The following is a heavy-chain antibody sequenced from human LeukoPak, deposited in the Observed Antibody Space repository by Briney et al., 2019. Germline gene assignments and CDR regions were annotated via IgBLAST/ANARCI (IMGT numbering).Heavy chain of an antibody. J-gene: IGHJ4*02. CDR3: ARGNYGSGSYYEDRYFDY. Sequence: SETLSLTCTVSGGSISSYYWSWIRQPPGKGLEWIGYIYYSGSTNYNPSLKSRVTISVDTSKNQFSLKLSSVTAADTAVYYCARGNYGSGSYYEDRYFDYWGQGTLVTVSS. CDR2: IYYSGST. V-gene: IGHV4-59*01. CDR1: GGSISSYY. D-gene: IGHD3-10*01.